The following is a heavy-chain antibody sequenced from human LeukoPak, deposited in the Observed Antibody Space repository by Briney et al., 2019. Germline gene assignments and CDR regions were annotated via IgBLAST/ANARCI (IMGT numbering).Heavy chain of an antibody. J-gene: IGHJ4*02. V-gene: IGHV3-20*04. D-gene: IGHD5-18*01. CDR3: ARSNEKGYSYGYDY. Sequence: RPGGSLRLSCVASGFTFDDYAMSWVRQAPGKGLEWVSGINWSGGGTSYADSVKGRFTISRDNTKNSLYLQMNSLRAEDTALYYCARSNEKGYSYGYDYWGQGTLVTVSS. CDR1: GFTFDDYA. CDR2: INWSGGGT.